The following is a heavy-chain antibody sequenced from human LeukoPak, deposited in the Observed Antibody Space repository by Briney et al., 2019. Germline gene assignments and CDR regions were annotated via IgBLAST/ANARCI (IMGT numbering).Heavy chain of an antibody. Sequence: GGSLRLSCAASGFTFSSYSMNWVRQAPGKGLEWISYISGSSNSRFYADSMKGRFTISRDNAKNSVYLQMNGLRAEDTAVYYCTRDLSTWGQGTLVTVSS. J-gene: IGHJ4*02. CDR2: ISGSSNSR. V-gene: IGHV3-48*04. CDR3: TRDLST. CDR1: GFTFSSYS.